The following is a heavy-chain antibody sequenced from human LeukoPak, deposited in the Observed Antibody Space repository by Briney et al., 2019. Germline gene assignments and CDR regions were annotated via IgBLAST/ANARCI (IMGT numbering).Heavy chain of an antibody. Sequence: ASVKVSCKASGYTFTSYYMHWVRQAPGQGLEWMGIINPSGGSTSYAQKFQGRVTMTRNTSISTAYMELSSLRSEDTAVYYCARGPVYYDSSGRWFDPWGQGTLVTVSS. J-gene: IGHJ5*02. CDR3: ARGPVYYDSSGRWFDP. D-gene: IGHD3-22*01. CDR1: GYTFTSYY. CDR2: INPSGGST. V-gene: IGHV1-46*01.